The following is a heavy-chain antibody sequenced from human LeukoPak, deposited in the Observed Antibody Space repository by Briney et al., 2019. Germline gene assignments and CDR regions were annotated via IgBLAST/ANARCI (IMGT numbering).Heavy chain of an antibody. CDR3: ARDRYYYDSGGYIRGISFAY. CDR1: GYTFTSYY. V-gene: IGHV1-46*01. J-gene: IGHJ4*02. Sequence: ASVKVSCKASGYTFTSYYMHWVRQAPGQGLEWMGIINPSGGSTSYAQKFQGRVTMTRDTSTSTVYMELSSLRSEDTAVYYCARDRYYYDSGGYIRGISFAYWGQGTLVTVSS. CDR2: INPSGGST. D-gene: IGHD3-22*01.